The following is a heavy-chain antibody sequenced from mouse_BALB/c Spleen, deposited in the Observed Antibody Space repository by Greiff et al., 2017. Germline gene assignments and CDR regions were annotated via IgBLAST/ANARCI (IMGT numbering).Heavy chain of an antibody. D-gene: IGHD2-10*02. J-gene: IGHJ3*01. CDR2: IDPANGNT. CDR3: ARSKYGNYWFAY. V-gene: IGHV14-3*02. Sequence: VQLQQSGAELVKPGASVKLSCTASGFNIKDTYMHWVKQMPEQGLEWIGRIDPANGNTKYDPKFQGKATITADTSSNTAYLQLSSLTSEDTAVYYCARSKYGNYWFAYWGQGTLVTVSA. CDR1: GFNIKDTY.